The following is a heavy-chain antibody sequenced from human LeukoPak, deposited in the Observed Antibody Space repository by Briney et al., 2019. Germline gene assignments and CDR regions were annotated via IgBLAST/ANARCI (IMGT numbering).Heavy chain of an antibody. CDR3: ARVLSGSYYGVDY. CDR1: GGSINSGSYY. V-gene: IGHV4-61*02. CDR2: IYTSGST. Sequence: SQTLSLTCTVSGGSINSGSYYWSWIRQPAGKGLEWIGRIYTSGSTNYNPSLKSRVTISVDTSKNQFSQELSSVTAADTAVYYCARVLSGSYYGVDYWGQGTLVTVSS. D-gene: IGHD1-26*01. J-gene: IGHJ4*02.